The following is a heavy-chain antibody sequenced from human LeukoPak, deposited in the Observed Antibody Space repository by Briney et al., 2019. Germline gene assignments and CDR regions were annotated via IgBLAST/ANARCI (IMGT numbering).Heavy chain of an antibody. D-gene: IGHD4-11*01. CDR1: GFTVSSNY. V-gene: IGHV3-53*01. J-gene: IGHJ4*02. CDR2: IYSGGST. Sequence: PGGSLRLSCAASGFTVSSNYMSWVRQAPGKGLEWVSVIYSGGSTDYADSVKGRFTISRDNSKNTLYLQMNSLRAEDTAVYYCAKAGDYSYFDYWGQGTLVTVSS. CDR3: AKAGDYSYFDY.